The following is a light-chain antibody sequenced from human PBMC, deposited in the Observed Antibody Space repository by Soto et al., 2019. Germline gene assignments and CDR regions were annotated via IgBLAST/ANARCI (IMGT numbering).Light chain of an antibody. J-gene: IGKJ3*01. Sequence: IVLTQSPGTLSLSPGERATLSCRASQRVSSSYLAWYQQKPGQAPRLLIYGASSRATGIPDRFSGSGSGTDFTLTISRLEPEDFAVYYCQQYGSSPFTFGPGTKVHI. CDR1: QRVSSSY. CDR3: QQYGSSPFT. CDR2: GAS. V-gene: IGKV3-20*01.